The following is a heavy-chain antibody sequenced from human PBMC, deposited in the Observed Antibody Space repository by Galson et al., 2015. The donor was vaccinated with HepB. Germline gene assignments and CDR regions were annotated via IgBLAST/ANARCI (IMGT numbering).Heavy chain of an antibody. D-gene: IGHD6-13*01. V-gene: IGHV3-23*01. CDR1: GFTFSSYA. CDR3: AKEGRSPGYQPYYYYYYGMDV. CDR2: ISGSGGST. Sequence: SLRLSCAASGFTFSSYAMSWVRQAPGKGLEWVSAISGSGGSTYYADSVKGRFTISRDNSKNTLYLQMNSLRAEDTAVYYCAKEGRSPGYQPYYYYYYGMDVWGQGTTVTVSS. J-gene: IGHJ6*02.